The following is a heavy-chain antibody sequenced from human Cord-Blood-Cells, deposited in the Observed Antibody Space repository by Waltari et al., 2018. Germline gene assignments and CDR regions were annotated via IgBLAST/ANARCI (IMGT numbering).Heavy chain of an antibody. CDR1: GGSFSGYY. J-gene: IGHJ4*02. V-gene: IGHV4-34*01. Sequence: QVQLQQWGAGLLKPSETLSLTCAVYGGSFSGYYWIWIRQPPGKGLEWIGEINHSGSTNYNPSLKSRVTISVDTSKNQFSLKLSSVTAADTAVYYCARGSRLRPYFDYWGQGTLVTVSS. CDR2: INHSGST. D-gene: IGHD5-12*01. CDR3: ARGSRLRPYFDY.